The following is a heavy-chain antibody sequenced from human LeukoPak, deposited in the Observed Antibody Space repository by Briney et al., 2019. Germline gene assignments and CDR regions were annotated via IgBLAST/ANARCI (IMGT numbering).Heavy chain of an antibody. CDR2: INHSGST. D-gene: IGHD3-22*01. Sequence: SETLSLTCAVYGGSFSGYYWSWIRQPPGKGLEWIGEINHSGSTNYNPSLKSRVTISVDTSKNQFSLKLSSVTAADTAVYYRARRTYYYDSSGYYYFDYWGQGTLVTVSS. CDR3: ARRTYYYDSSGYYYFDY. J-gene: IGHJ4*02. V-gene: IGHV4-34*01. CDR1: GGSFSGYY.